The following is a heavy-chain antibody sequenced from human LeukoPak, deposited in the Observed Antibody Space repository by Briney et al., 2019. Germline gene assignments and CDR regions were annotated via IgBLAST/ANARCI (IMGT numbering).Heavy chain of an antibody. CDR3: ARDYGDLPARVPYFDY. D-gene: IGHD4-17*01. CDR1: GFTFSDYY. CDR2: ISSSSSMI. Sequence: PGGSLILSCAASGFTFSDYYMSWIRQAPGKGLEWVSYISSSSSMIYYADSVKGRFTISRDNAKNSLYLQMNSLRDEDTAIYYCARDYGDLPARVPYFDYWGQGTLVTVSS. V-gene: IGHV3-11*04. J-gene: IGHJ4*02.